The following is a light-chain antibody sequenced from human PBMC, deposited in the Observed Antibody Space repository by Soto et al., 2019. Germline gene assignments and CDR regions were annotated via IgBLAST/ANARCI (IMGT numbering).Light chain of an antibody. Sequence: QSALTQPASVSGSPGQSITISCTGTSSDVGGYNYVSWYQQHPGKAPKLMIYAVSYRPSGVSNRFSGSKSGNTASLTISGLQTEDEADYYCNSYTSSNTLDVFGTGTKLTVL. J-gene: IGLJ1*01. CDR3: NSYTSSNTLDV. CDR1: SSDVGGYNY. V-gene: IGLV2-14*01. CDR2: AVS.